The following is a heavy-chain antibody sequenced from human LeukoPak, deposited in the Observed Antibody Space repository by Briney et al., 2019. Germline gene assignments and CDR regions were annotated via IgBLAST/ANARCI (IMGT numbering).Heavy chain of an antibody. J-gene: IGHJ4*02. Sequence: SETLSLTCTVSGGSISSSSYYWGWIRQPPGKGLEWIGSIYYSGSTYYNPSLKSRVTISVDTSKNQFSLKLSSVTAADTAVYYCARLPNYYDILTGYYSWGQGTLVTVSS. D-gene: IGHD3-9*01. V-gene: IGHV4-39*01. CDR2: IYYSGST. CDR3: ARLPNYYDILTGYYS. CDR1: GGSISSSSYY.